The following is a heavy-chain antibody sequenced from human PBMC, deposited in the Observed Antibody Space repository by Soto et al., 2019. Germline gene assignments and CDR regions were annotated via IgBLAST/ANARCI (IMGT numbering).Heavy chain of an antibody. CDR3: ARTIYSSGWYSFDY. V-gene: IGHV1-18*01. D-gene: IGHD6-19*01. J-gene: IGHJ4*02. Sequence: AASVKVSCKASGYTFTSYGISWLRQAPGQGLEWLGWISTFKGNTKYAQMFQGRVTVTTDTSTNTVNMELRSLRSDDTATYYCARTIYSSGWYSFDYWGQGTPVTV. CDR1: GYTFTSYG. CDR2: ISTFKGNT.